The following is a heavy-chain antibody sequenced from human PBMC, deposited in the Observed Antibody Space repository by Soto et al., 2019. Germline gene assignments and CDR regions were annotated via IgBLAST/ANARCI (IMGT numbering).Heavy chain of an antibody. Sequence: PGESLKISCKGSGYSFTSYWIGWVRQMPGKGLEWMGIIYPGDSDTRYSPSFQGQVTISADKSISTAYLQWSSLKASDTAMYYCARQKVNIVATITHFDYWGQGTLVTVS. D-gene: IGHD5-12*01. V-gene: IGHV5-51*01. CDR2: IYPGDSDT. CDR1: GYSFTSYW. CDR3: ARQKVNIVATITHFDY. J-gene: IGHJ4*02.